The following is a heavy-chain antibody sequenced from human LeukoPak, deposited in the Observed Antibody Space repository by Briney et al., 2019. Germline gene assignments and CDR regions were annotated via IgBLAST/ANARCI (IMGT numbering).Heavy chain of an antibody. D-gene: IGHD5-18*01. CDR1: GGSISSSSYY. CDR3: ARQDTAMVPIDY. CDR2: IYYSGST. V-gene: IGHV4-39*01. Sequence: SETLSLTCTVSGGSISSSSYYWGWIRQPPGKGLEWIGSIYYSGSTYYNPSLKSRVTISVDTSKNQFSLRLSSVTAADTAVYYCARQDTAMVPIDYWGQGTLVTVSS. J-gene: IGHJ4*02.